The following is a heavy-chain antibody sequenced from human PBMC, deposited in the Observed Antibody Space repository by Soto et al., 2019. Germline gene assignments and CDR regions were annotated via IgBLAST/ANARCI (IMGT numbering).Heavy chain of an antibody. V-gene: IGHV1-2*02. CDR3: ATARLAAAGTTFDEVGGMDA. J-gene: IGHJ6*02. Sequence: ASVKVSCKASGYTFTGYYMHWVRQAPGQGLEWMGWINPNSGGTNYAQKFQGRVTMTRDTSISTAYMELSRLRSDDTAVYYCATARLAAAGTTFDEVGGMDAWGQGTTVTVSS. D-gene: IGHD6-13*01. CDR1: GYTFTGYY. CDR2: INPNSGGT.